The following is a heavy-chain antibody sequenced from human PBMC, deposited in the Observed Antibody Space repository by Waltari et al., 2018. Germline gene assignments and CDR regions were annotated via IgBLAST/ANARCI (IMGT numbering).Heavy chain of an antibody. CDR1: GFTFSSFW. J-gene: IGHJ2*01. V-gene: IGHV3-74*01. Sequence: EVQLVESGGGLVQPGGSLRLSCAASGFTFSSFWMHWVRQRPGEGLVWVSRTDTDGSGTSYADSVRGRFTISRDNAKSTVYLQMNSLTAEDTAVYYCARINRMRNWYFDVWGRGTLVTVSS. CDR2: TDTDGSGT. CDR3: ARINRMRNWYFDV.